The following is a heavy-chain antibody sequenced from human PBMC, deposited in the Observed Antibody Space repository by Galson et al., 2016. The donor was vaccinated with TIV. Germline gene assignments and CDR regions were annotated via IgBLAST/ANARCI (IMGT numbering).Heavy chain of an antibody. CDR1: GYTFGTYG. J-gene: IGHJ4*02. D-gene: IGHD3-10*01. Sequence: SVKVSCKASGYTFGTYGMSWFRQAPGQGPEWMGWISAYSSNMKYAQKFQDRVTLTTDTSTSTAYMELRSLTSDDTAIYYCARDPIHYYGRFDYWGRGTLVTVSS. V-gene: IGHV1-18*01. CDR3: ARDPIHYYGRFDY. CDR2: ISAYSSNM.